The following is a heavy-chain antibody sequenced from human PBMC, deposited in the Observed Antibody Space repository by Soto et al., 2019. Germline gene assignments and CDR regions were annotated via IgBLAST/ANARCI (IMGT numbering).Heavy chain of an antibody. D-gene: IGHD3-10*01. Sequence: ASVKVSCKASGYTFSNYGISWVRQAPGQGLEWTAWISGYNGDTKNAQSLQGRVTVTTDTSTSTSYMELRSLRSDDTAIHYCARSLGSGTGFDYWGQGTLVTVSS. CDR3: ARSLGSGTGFDY. J-gene: IGHJ4*02. V-gene: IGHV1-18*01. CDR2: ISGYNGDT. CDR1: GYTFSNYG.